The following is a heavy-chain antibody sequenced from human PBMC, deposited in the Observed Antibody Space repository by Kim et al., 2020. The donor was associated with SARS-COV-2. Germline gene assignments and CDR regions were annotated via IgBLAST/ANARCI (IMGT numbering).Heavy chain of an antibody. CDR1: GYTFISYA. Sequence: ASVKVSCKASGYTFISYAMHWVRQAPGQRLEWMGWINAGNGNTKYSQKFQGRVTITRDTSASTAYMELSSLRSEDTAVYYCARVRVYGDSFDYWGQGTLVTVSS. D-gene: IGHD4-17*01. CDR3: ARVRVYGDSFDY. V-gene: IGHV1-3*01. J-gene: IGHJ4*02. CDR2: INAGNGNT.